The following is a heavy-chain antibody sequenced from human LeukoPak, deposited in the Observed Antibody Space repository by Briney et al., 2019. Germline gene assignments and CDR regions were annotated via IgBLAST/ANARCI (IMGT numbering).Heavy chain of an antibody. D-gene: IGHD3-10*01. CDR3: KRATFGAHDS. CDR2: INEDGSST. V-gene: IGHV3-74*01. CDR1: GYTFSTYW. Sequence: GGSLRLSCVASGYTFSTYWMHWVRQGPGKGLVWVSRINEDGSSTIYAESVRGRFTISRDNAKNTLYLQMNSLRAEDAAVYYCKRATFGAHDSWGQGTLVTVSS. J-gene: IGHJ5*01.